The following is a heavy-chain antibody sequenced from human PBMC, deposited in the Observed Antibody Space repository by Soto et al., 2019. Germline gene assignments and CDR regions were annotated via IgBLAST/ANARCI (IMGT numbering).Heavy chain of an antibody. CDR3: AVEGTANWELDY. CDR2: MNPNSGNT. V-gene: IGHV1-8*01. D-gene: IGHD7-27*01. Sequence: QVQLVQSGAEVKKPGASVKVSCKASGYTFTSYDINWVRQATGQGLEWMGWMNPNSGNTGYAQKFQGRVTMTRNTSISTAYMELSSLRSDDTAVYYCAVEGTANWELDYWGQGTLVTVSS. J-gene: IGHJ4*02. CDR1: GYTFTSYD.